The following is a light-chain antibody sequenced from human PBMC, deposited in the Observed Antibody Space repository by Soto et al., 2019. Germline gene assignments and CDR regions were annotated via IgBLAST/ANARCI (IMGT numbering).Light chain of an antibody. CDR1: QSVDTTF. J-gene: IGKJ1*01. CDR3: QQYMNSAT. V-gene: IGKV3-20*01. Sequence: EIVLTQSPGSLSLSPGQRATLSCRASQSVDTTFFAWYQKKPCQAPRLLIYGASKRSTGIPDRFSGGESGTDFTLISSRLEPEAFAVYYFQQYMNSATFGQGTKVEIK. CDR2: GAS.